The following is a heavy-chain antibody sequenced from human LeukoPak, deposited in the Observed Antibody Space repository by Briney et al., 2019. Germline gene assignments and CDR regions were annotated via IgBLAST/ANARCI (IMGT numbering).Heavy chain of an antibody. V-gene: IGHV1-69*13. D-gene: IGHD5-24*01. Sequence: SVKISCKASGGTFSSYAISWVRQAPGHGLEWMGGIIPIFGTANYAQKFQGGVTITADESTSTAYMELSSLRSEDTAVYYCARDLVEMATISAFDIWGQGTMVTVSS. CDR3: ARDLVEMATISAFDI. CDR1: GGTFSSYA. CDR2: IIPIFGTA. J-gene: IGHJ3*02.